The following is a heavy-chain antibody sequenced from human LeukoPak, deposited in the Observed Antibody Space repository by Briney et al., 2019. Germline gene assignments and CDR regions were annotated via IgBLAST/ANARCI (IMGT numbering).Heavy chain of an antibody. D-gene: IGHD3-10*01. V-gene: IGHV4-34*01. CDR2: ISHSGST. CDR3: AICRRYYYGSGSYYEWDY. CDR1: GGSFSGYY. J-gene: IGHJ4*02. Sequence: SETLSLTCSVYGGSFSGYYWSWIRQPPGKGLEWIGEISHSGSTNYNPSLKSRVTIPVDTSQNQFSLKLSSVTAADTAVYYSAICRRYYYGSGSYYEWDYWGQGTLVTVSS.